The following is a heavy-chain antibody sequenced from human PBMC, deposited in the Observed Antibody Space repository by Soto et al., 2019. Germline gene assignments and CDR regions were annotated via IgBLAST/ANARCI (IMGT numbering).Heavy chain of an antibody. Sequence: SVKVSCKASGFTFTRSTVQWVRQARGQRLGWIGWIVVGSGSANYAQKFQERVTITRDMSTSTAYMELSSLRSEDTAVYFCAADRMAPAYWGQGTLVTVSS. CDR2: IVVGSGSA. J-gene: IGHJ4*02. CDR3: AADRMAPAY. V-gene: IGHV1-58*01. CDR1: GFTFTRST.